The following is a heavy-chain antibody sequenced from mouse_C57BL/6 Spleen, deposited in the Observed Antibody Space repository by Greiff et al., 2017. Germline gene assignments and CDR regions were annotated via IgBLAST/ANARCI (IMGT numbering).Heavy chain of an antibody. CDR2: IDPETGGT. Sequence: QVQLQQSGAELVRPGASVTLSCKASGYTFTDYEMHWVKQTPVHGLEWIGAIDPETGGTAYHQKFQGKAILHADKSSSTAYMELRSLTSWDSAVYYCTRRYYGSSYWTGWYFDVWGTGTTVTVSS. CDR3: TRRYYGSSYWTGWYFDV. CDR1: GYTFTDYE. D-gene: IGHD1-1*01. V-gene: IGHV1-15*01. J-gene: IGHJ1*03.